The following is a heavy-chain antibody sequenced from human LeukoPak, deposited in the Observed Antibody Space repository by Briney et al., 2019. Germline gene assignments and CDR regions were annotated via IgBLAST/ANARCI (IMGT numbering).Heavy chain of an antibody. V-gene: IGHV4-4*07. Sequence: SETLSLTCTVSGGPISSYYWSWIRQPAGKGLEWIGRIYTSGSTHYNPSLKSRVTISLDKSKNQFSLKLSSVTAADTAVYFCAREQYNDSSGRILWGQGTLVTVSS. CDR1: GGPISSYY. CDR2: IYTSGST. J-gene: IGHJ4*02. CDR3: AREQYNDSSGRIL. D-gene: IGHD3-22*01.